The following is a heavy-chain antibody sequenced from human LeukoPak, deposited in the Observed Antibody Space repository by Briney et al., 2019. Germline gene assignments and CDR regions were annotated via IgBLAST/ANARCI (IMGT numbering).Heavy chain of an antibody. D-gene: IGHD2-2*01. J-gene: IGHJ4*02. CDR3: ASTSRGALDY. CDR1: GGSISSGGYY. CDR2: IYYSGST. Sequence: SETLSLTCTVSGGSISSGGYYWSWIRQHPGKGLEWIGYIYYSGSTYYNPSLKSRVTISVDTSKNQFSLKLSSVTAADTAVYYCASTSRGALDYWGQGTLVTVSS. V-gene: IGHV4-31*03.